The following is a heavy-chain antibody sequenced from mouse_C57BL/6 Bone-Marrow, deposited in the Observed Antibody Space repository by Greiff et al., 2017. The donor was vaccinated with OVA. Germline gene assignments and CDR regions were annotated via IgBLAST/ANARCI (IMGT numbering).Heavy chain of an antibody. J-gene: IGHJ4*01. V-gene: IGHV5-17*01. CDR1: GFTFSDYG. CDR3: ADGYPFYAMDY. Sequence: EVKLQESGGGLVKPGGSLKLSCAASGFTFSDYGMHWVRQAPEKGLEWVAYISSGSSTIYSADTVKGRFTISRDNAKNTLFLQMTSLRSEDTAMYYCADGYPFYAMDYWGQGTSVTVSS. CDR2: ISSGSSTI. D-gene: IGHD2-3*01.